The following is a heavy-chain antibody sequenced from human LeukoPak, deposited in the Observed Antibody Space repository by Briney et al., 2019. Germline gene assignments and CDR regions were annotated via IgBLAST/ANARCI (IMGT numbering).Heavy chain of an antibody. J-gene: IGHJ1*01. CDR2: ISYDGSNK. V-gene: IGHV3-30*04. Sequence: GGALRLSCAASGFTFSSYAMHWVRPAPGKGLEWVAVISYDGSNKYYADSVKGRFTISRDNSKKTMYLQMNSLRAEDTAVYYCAREGYCSSTSCYAAYFQHWGQGTLVTVSS. CDR3: AREGYCSSTSCYAAYFQH. D-gene: IGHD2-2*01. CDR1: GFTFSSYA.